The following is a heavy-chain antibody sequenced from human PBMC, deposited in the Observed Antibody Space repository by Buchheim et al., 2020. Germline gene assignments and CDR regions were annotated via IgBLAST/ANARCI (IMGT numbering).Heavy chain of an antibody. CDR3: ARILNWFDP. CDR1: GFTFSSYA. V-gene: IGHV3-30-3*01. CDR2: ISYDGSNK. Sequence: QVQLVESGGGVVQPGRSLRLSCAASGFTFSSYAMHWVRRAPGKGLEWVAVISYDGSNKYYADSVKGRFTISRDNAKNSLYLQMNSLRAEDTAVYYCARILNWFDPWGQGTL. J-gene: IGHJ5*02. D-gene: IGHD3-3*01.